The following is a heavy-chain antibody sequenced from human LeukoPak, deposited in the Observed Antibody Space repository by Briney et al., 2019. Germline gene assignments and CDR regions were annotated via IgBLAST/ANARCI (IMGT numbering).Heavy chain of an antibody. Sequence: SETLSLTCTVSSDSISSSNYYWGWVRQPPGKGLEWIGDIYYSGRTYYNSSLKSRLTLSVDTSRNQFSLKLSSVSASDTAAYYCARRRYYDSTGYLDWGQGTLVNDSP. CDR1: SDSISSSNYY. D-gene: IGHD3-22*01. V-gene: IGHV4-39*01. CDR3: ARRRYYDSTGYLD. J-gene: IGHJ1*01. CDR2: IYYSGRT.